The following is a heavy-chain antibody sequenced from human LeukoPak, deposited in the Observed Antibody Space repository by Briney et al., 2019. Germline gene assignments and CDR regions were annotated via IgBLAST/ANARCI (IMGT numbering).Heavy chain of an antibody. Sequence: GESLKISCKASGYTFSNYWIGWVRQMPAKGLEWMGIIYPDDSDTRYSPSFQGQVTISADKSISTAYLQWSSLKASDTAMYYCARQRDYYYYMDVWGKGTTVTVSS. J-gene: IGHJ6*03. V-gene: IGHV5-51*01. CDR2: IYPDDSDT. CDR1: GYTFSNYW. CDR3: ARQRDYYYYMDV.